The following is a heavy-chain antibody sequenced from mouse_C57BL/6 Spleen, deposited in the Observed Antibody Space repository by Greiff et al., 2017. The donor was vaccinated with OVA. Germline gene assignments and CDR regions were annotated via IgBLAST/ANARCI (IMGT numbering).Heavy chain of an antibody. CDR1: GYTFTSYW. CDR2: IDPNSGGT. Sequence: QQSCKASGYTFTSYWMHWVKQRPGRGLEWIGRIDPNSGGTKYNEKFKSKATLTVDKPSSTAYMQLSSLTSEDSAVYYCARQASPTTAEDFDVWGTGTTVTVSS. CDR3: ARQASPTTAEDFDV. J-gene: IGHJ1*03. D-gene: IGHD1-2*01. V-gene: IGHV1-72*01.